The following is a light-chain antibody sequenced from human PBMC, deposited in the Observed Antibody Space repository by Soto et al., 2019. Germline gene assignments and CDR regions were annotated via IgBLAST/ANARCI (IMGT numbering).Light chain of an antibody. CDR3: QQYNDWPLFT. J-gene: IGKJ3*01. CDR1: QSVSSN. V-gene: IGKV3-15*01. Sequence: EIVMTQSPATLSVSPGERATLSCRASQSVSSNLAWYQQKPGQAPRLLIYGASTRATGFPPRFSGSGSGTEFTLTISSLQSEDFAVYYCQQYNDWPLFTFGPGTKMDIK. CDR2: GAS.